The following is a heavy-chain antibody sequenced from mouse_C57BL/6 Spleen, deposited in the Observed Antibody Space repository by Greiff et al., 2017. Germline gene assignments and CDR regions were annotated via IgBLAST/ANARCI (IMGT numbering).Heavy chain of an antibody. V-gene: IGHV3-6*01. CDR3: ASYYYGSSGYFDV. CDR2: ISYDGSN. J-gene: IGHJ1*03. CDR1: GYSITSGYY. D-gene: IGHD1-1*01. Sequence: EVKLQESGPGLVKPSQSLSLTCSVTGYSITSGYYWNWIRQFPGNKLEWMGYISYDGSNNYNPSLKNRISITRDTSKNQFFLKLNSVTTEDTATYYCASYYYGSSGYFDVWGTGTTVTVSS.